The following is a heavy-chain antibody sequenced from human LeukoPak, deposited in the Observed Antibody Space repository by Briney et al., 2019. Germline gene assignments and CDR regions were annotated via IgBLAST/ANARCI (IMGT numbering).Heavy chain of an antibody. CDR1: GFTFSSYA. CDR2: ISYDGSNK. D-gene: IGHD5-12*01. J-gene: IGHJ3*02. V-gene: IGHV3-30*04. Sequence: GGSLRLSCAASGFTFSSYAMHWVRQAPGKGLEWVAVISYDGSNKYYADSVKGRFTISRDNSKNTLYLQMNSLRAEDTAVYYCASPTPQYSGYDWGAFDIWGQGTMVIVSS. CDR3: ASPTPQYSGYDWGAFDI.